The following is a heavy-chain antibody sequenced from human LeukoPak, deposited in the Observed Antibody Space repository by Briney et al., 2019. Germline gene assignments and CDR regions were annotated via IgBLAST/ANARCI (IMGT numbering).Heavy chain of an antibody. CDR1: GCTFSSYA. D-gene: IGHD5-12*01. CDR3: ARGEGGYGASIDY. V-gene: IGHV1-69*13. CDR2: IIPIFGTA. J-gene: IGHJ4*02. Sequence: SVKVSCKASGCTFSSYAISWVRQAPGQGLEWMGGIIPIFGTANYAQKFQGRVTITADESTRTAYMELSSLRSEDTAVYYCARGEGGYGASIDYWGQGTLVTVSS.